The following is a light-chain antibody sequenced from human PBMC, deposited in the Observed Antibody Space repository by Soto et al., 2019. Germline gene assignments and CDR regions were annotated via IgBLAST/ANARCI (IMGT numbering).Light chain of an antibody. Sequence: DIQMTQSPSTLSASVGDIVTITCRASQSISSWLAWYQQKPGKAPKLLIYDASSLESGVPSRFSGSGSGTEFTLTISSLQPDDFANYYCQHYNSYSYTFGQGTKLEIK. CDR3: QHYNSYSYT. V-gene: IGKV1-5*01. J-gene: IGKJ2*01. CDR1: QSISSW. CDR2: DAS.